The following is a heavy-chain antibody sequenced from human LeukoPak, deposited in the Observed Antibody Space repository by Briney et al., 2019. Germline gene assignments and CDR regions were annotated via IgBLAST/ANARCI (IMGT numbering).Heavy chain of an antibody. J-gene: IGHJ5*02. CDR3: AREQMSYCGGDCYSSKVGWFDP. V-gene: IGHV3-21*01. Sequence: KPGGSLRLSCAASGFTFSSYSMNWVRQAPGNGLEWVSSISSSSSYIYYADSVKGRFTISRDNAKNSLYLQMNSLRAEDTAVYYCAREQMSYCGGDCYSSKVGWFDPWGQGTLVTVSS. CDR1: GFTFSSYS. CDR2: ISSSSSYI. D-gene: IGHD2-21*02.